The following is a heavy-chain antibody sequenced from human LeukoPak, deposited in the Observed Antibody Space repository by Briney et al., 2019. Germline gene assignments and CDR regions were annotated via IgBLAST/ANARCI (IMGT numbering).Heavy chain of an antibody. Sequence: GGSLRLSCAASGFTFSSYAMHWVRQAPGKGLEWVAVISYDGSNKYYADSVKGRFTIYRDNSKNTLYLQMNSLRAEDTAVYYCAQGGYSYGFDYWGQGTLVTVSS. V-gene: IGHV3-30-3*01. CDR2: ISYDGSNK. CDR1: GFTFSSYA. J-gene: IGHJ4*02. CDR3: AQGGYSYGFDY. D-gene: IGHD5-18*01.